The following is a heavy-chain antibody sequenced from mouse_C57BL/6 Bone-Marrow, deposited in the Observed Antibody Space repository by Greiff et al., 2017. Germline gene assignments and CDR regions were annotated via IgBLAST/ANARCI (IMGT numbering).Heavy chain of an antibody. CDR3: TRTPMTTVVATDWCFDV. J-gene: IGHJ1*03. CDR2: IDPETGGT. Sequence: QVQLQQSGAELVRPGASVTLSCKASGYTFTDYEMHWVKQTPVHGLEWIGAIDPETGGTAYNQKFKGKAILTADKSSSTAYMELRSLTSEDSAVYYCTRTPMTTVVATDWCFDVWGTGTTVTVSS. V-gene: IGHV1-15*01. D-gene: IGHD1-1*01. CDR1: GYTFTDYE.